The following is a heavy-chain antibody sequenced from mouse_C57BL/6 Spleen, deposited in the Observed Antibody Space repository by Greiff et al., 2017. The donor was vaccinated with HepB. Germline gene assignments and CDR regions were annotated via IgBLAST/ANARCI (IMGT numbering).Heavy chain of an antibody. D-gene: IGHD2-4*01. V-gene: IGHV5-9*01. CDR1: GFTFSSYT. Sequence: EVKLMESGGGLVKPGGSLKLSCAASGFTFSSYTMSWVRQTPEKRLEWVATISGGGGNTYYPDSVKGRFTISRDNAKNTLYLQMSSLRSEDTALYYCARQDDYEDFDYWGQGTTLTVSS. CDR2: ISGGGGNT. CDR3: ARQDDYEDFDY. J-gene: IGHJ2*01.